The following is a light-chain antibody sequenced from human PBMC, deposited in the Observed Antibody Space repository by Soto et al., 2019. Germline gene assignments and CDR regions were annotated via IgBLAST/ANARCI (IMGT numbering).Light chain of an antibody. Sequence: DIQMTQSPSTLSASVGDRVTITCRASHSISSWLAWYQQKPGKAPKLLIYDASSLESGVPSRFSGSGSGTEFTLTISSLQPDDFATYYCQQYNSYSVTFGQGTKLEIK. CDR3: QQYNSYSVT. CDR2: DAS. J-gene: IGKJ2*01. V-gene: IGKV1-5*01. CDR1: HSISSW.